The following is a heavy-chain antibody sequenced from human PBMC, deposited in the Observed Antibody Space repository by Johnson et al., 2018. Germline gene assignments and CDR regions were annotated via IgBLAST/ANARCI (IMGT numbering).Heavy chain of an antibody. V-gene: IGHV3-30*03. Sequence: QVQLVQSGGGVVQHGRSLRLSCAASGFTFTNYVMHWVRQAPGKGLEWVALIPSDERNNFYADSLKGRFIVSRDNSKLYLQMDSLRAEDPAVSYCTRVFGSYPGQAFDVWGQGTMVTVSS. CDR2: IPSDERNN. J-gene: IGHJ3*01. D-gene: IGHD1-26*01. CDR3: TRVFGSYPGQAFDV. CDR1: GFTFTNYV.